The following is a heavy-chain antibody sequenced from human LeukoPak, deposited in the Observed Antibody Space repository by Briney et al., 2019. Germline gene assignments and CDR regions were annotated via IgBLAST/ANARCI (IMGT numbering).Heavy chain of an antibody. CDR1: GFTFSSFA. Sequence: PGGSLRLSCAASGFTFSSFAKHWVRRAPGKGLEWVAIISHDETIKYYADSVKGRFTISRDNSKNTLYLQMNDLRAEDTAVYYCARESRDYWGQGTLVTVSS. J-gene: IGHJ4*02. CDR3: ARESRDY. V-gene: IGHV3-30-3*01. CDR2: ISHDETIK.